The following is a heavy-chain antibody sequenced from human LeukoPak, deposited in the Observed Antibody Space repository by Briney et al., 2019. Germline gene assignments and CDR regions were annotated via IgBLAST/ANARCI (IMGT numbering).Heavy chain of an antibody. D-gene: IGHD6-13*01. J-gene: IGHJ4*02. CDR1: GYSFTSHD. Sequence: ASVTVSCKASGYSFTSHDINWVRQATGQGLEWMGWMNPNSGNTGYAQKFQDRVTMTRNTSISTAYLELSSLGSEDTAVYYCASALKRGSAGTLIDHWGQGTLVTVSS. V-gene: IGHV1-8*01. CDR3: ASALKRGSAGTLIDH. CDR2: MNPNSGNT.